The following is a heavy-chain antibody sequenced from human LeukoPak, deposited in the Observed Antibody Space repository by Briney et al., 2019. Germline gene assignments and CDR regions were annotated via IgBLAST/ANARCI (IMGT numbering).Heavy chain of an antibody. CDR2: INWNGGIT. V-gene: IGHV3-20*04. Sequence: GGSLRLSCAASGFTFDDFGMTWVRQGPGKGLEWVSGINWNGGITVYTDSVKGRFTISRDNAKNSLYLQMNSLRAEDTALYYCARDGTCSSGWYDFDHWGQGTLVTVSS. J-gene: IGHJ4*02. CDR3: ARDGTCSSGWYDFDH. CDR1: GFTFDDFG. D-gene: IGHD6-19*01.